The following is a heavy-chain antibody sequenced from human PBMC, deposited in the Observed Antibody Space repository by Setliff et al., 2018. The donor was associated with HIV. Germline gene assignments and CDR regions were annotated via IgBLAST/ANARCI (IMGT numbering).Heavy chain of an antibody. Sequence: PGGSLRLSCAASGFTFSSYWVSWVRQAPGKGLQWVANINQDGSEKYYADSVKGRFTISRDNAKNSLYLQMNSLRAEDTAVYYCARGTVGATFLHNDYWGQGTLVTVSS. CDR1: GFTFSSYW. CDR2: INQDGSEK. J-gene: IGHJ4*02. V-gene: IGHV3-7*01. D-gene: IGHD1-26*01. CDR3: ARGTVGATFLHNDY.